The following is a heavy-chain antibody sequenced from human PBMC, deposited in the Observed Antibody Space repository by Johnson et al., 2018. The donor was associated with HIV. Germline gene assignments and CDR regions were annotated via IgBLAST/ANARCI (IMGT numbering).Heavy chain of an antibody. CDR2: ISNDGRNK. V-gene: IGHV3-30*03. J-gene: IGHJ3*02. D-gene: IGHD6-6*01. CDR3: ARDREQLVRYAFDI. CDR1: GFTFSSYG. Sequence: QMLLVESGGGVVQPGRSLRLSCAASGFTFSSYGMHWVRQAPGKGLEWVAVISNDGRNKYYADSVKGRFTISRDNSKNTLYLQLSSLRSEDTAVYYCARDREQLVRYAFDIWGQGTMVTVSS.